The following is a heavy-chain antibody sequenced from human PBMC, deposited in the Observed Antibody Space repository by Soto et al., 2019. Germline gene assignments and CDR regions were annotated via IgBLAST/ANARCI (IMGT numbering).Heavy chain of an antibody. CDR2: VSYDGSNE. D-gene: IGHD6-19*01. J-gene: IGHJ6*01. Sequence: GGSLRLSCAGSGFAFSSYGMYWVRQAPGKGLEWVAVVSYDGSNEFYADSVKGRFTISRDNSKNTLYLQMHSLRAEDTAVYYCAKDKSIAVAGRSNYYYYNMDVWGQGNTVTVSS. V-gene: IGHV3-30*18. CDR1: GFAFSSYG. CDR3: AKDKSIAVAGRSNYYYYNMDV.